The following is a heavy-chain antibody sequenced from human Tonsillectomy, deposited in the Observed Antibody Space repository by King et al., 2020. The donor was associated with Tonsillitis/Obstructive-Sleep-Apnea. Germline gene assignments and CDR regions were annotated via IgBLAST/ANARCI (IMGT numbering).Heavy chain of an antibody. CDR3: TRPTKGSYDFWSGFSSRYMDV. Sequence: VQLVESGGGLVQPGGSLKLSCAASGFTFSGSAMHWVRQASGKGLEWVGRIRSKAKSCATAYSASVKGRFTNSSDDSKNTAYQQMNSLKTEDTAGYYCTRPTKGSYDFWSGFSSRYMDVWGKGTTVTVSS. CDR1: GFTFSGSA. J-gene: IGHJ6*03. V-gene: IGHV3-73*01. D-gene: IGHD3-3*01. CDR2: IRSKAKSCAT.